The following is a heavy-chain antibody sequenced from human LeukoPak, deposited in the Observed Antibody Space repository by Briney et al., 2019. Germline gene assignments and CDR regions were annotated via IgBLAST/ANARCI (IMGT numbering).Heavy chain of an antibody. CDR1: GGSLSSSSYY. D-gene: IGHD3-3*02. CDR2: IYYSGST. CDR3: ARGILGRYYFDY. Sequence: SETLSLTCTVSGGSLSSSSYYWGWIRQPPGKGLEWIGYIYYSGSTNYNPSLKSRVTISVDTSKNQFSLKLTSVTAADTAVYYCARGILGRYYFDYWGQGTLVTVSS. J-gene: IGHJ4*02. V-gene: IGHV4-61*01.